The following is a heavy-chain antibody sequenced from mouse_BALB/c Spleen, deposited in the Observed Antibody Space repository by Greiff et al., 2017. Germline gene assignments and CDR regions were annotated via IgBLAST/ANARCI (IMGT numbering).Heavy chain of an antibody. CDR3: ARERDGYSWFAY. Sequence: EVMLVESGGGLVKPGGSLKLSCAASGFTFSSYAMSWVRQTPEKRLEWVASISSGGSTYYPDSVKGRFTISRDNARNILYLQMSSLRSEDTAMYYCARERDGYSWFAYWGQGTLVTVSA. J-gene: IGHJ3*01. CDR1: GFTFSSYA. V-gene: IGHV5-6-5*01. D-gene: IGHD2-3*01. CDR2: ISSGGST.